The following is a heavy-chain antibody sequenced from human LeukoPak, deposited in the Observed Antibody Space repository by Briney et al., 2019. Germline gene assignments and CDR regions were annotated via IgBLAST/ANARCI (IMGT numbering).Heavy chain of an antibody. CDR1: GFSFSSYG. J-gene: IGHJ3*02. CDR3: ARVGYAFDI. Sequence: GGSLRLSCAASGFSFSSYGMHWVRQAPGKGLEWVAGLSYDGTNKYYADSVKGRFTISRDNAKNSLYLQMNSLRDEDTAVYYCARVGYAFDIWGQGTMVTVSS. V-gene: IGHV3-30*03. CDR2: LSYDGTNK.